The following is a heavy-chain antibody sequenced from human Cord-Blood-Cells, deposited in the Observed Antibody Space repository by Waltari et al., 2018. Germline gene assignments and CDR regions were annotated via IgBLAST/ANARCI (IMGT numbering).Heavy chain of an antibody. V-gene: IGHV4-34*01. CDR1: GGSFSGYY. J-gene: IGHJ1*01. D-gene: IGHD6-13*01. CDR3: ATRHGYSSSWYYFQH. Sequence: QVQLQQWGAGLLKPSETLSLTCAVYGGSFSGYYSSWIRHPPGKGLEWIGEINHSGSTNYNPSLKSRVTISVDTSKNQFSLKLSSVTAADTAVYYCATRHGYSSSWYYFQHWGQGTLVTVSS. CDR2: INHSGST.